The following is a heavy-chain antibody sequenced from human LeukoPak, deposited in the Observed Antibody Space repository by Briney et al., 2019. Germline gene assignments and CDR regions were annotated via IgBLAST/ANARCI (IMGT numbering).Heavy chain of an antibody. CDR3: ARDVGFWSGIGNWFDP. Sequence: PGGSLRLSCAASGFTFSSYEMNWVRQAPGKGLEWVSYISSSGSTIYYADSVKGRFTISRDNAKNSLYLQMNSLRAEDTAVYYCARDVGFWSGIGNWFDPWGQGTLVTVSS. D-gene: IGHD3-3*01. CDR1: GFTFSSYE. J-gene: IGHJ5*02. CDR2: ISSSGSTI. V-gene: IGHV3-48*03.